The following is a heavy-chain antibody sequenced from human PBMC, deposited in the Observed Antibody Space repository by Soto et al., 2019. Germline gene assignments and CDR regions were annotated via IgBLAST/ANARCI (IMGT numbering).Heavy chain of an antibody. V-gene: IGHV4-59*08. CDR3: ARHLPDHITGTTGYYYSYMDV. CDR2: IYYSGST. D-gene: IGHD1-7*01. Sequence: PSETLSLTCTVSGGSISSYYWSWIRQPPGKGLEWIGYIYYSGSTNYNPSLKSRVTISVDTSKNQFSLKLSSVTAADTAVYYCARHLPDHITGTTGYYYSYMDVWGNGTTVTVSS. CDR1: GGSISSYY. J-gene: IGHJ6*03.